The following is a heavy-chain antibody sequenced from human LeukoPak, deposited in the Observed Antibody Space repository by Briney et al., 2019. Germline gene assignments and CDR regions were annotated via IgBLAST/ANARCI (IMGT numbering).Heavy chain of an antibody. J-gene: IGHJ4*02. D-gene: IGHD3-22*01. CDR3: ARDRGYYN. CDR1: GFTFSRYA. V-gene: IGHV3-53*01. CDR2: IYSGGST. Sequence: PGGSLRLSCAVSGFTFSRYAMSWVRQAPGKGLEWVSVIYSGGSTYYADSVKGRFTISRDNSKNTLYLQMNSLRAEDTAVYYCARDRGYYNWGQGTLVTVSS.